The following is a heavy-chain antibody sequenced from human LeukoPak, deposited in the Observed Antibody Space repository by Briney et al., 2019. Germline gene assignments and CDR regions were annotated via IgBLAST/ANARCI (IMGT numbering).Heavy chain of an antibody. D-gene: IGHD2-2*01. CDR2: ISSNGGST. CDR3: ARAPAAIYFDY. CDR1: GFTFSSYA. V-gene: IGHV3-64*01. J-gene: IGHJ4*02. Sequence: GGSLRLSCAASGFTFSSYAMHWVRQAPGKGLEYVSAISSNGGSTYYANSVKGRFTISRDNSKNTLYLQMGSLRAEDMAVYYCARAPAAIYFDYWGLGTLVTVSS.